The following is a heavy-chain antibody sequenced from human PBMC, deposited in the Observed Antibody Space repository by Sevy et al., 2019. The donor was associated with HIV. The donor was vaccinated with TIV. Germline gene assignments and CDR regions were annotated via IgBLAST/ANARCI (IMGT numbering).Heavy chain of an antibody. CDR3: ARGPTYYYDSSRYDWFDP. V-gene: IGHV3-30-3*01. CDR2: ISYDGSNK. J-gene: IGHJ5*02. Sequence: GESLKISCAASGFTFSSFAMHWVRQAPDKGLEWAAVISYDGSNKYYAGSVKGRFTISRDNSENTLYLQMNSLRAEDTAVYYCARGPTYYYDSSRYDWFDPWGQGTLVTVSS. D-gene: IGHD3-22*01. CDR1: GFTFSSFA.